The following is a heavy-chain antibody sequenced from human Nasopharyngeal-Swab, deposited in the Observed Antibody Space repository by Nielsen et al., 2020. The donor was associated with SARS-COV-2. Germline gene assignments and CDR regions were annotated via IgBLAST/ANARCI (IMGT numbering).Heavy chain of an antibody. V-gene: IGHV3-7*03. J-gene: IGHJ4*02. Sequence: GESLKISCAASGFTFFSGHWMSWVRQAPGKGLEWVANIKPDGSEKYYVDSVKGRFTISRDNARNSLYLQINSLRAEDTAMYYCTTDFYFDYWGQGTLVTVSS. CDR2: IKPDGSEK. CDR3: TTDFYFDY. CDR1: GFTFFSGHW.